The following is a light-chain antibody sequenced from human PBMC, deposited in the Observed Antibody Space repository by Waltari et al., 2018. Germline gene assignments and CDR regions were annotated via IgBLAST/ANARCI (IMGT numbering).Light chain of an antibody. Sequence: DIQMTQSPSSLSASVGDRVTITSPASQDISNYLNWYQQKPGKAPKLLIYDASNLETGVPSRFSGSGSGTDFTFTISSLQPEDIATYYCQQYDNLPLTFGGGTKVEIK. CDR2: DAS. CDR3: QQYDNLPLT. CDR1: QDISNY. J-gene: IGKJ4*01. V-gene: IGKV1-33*01.